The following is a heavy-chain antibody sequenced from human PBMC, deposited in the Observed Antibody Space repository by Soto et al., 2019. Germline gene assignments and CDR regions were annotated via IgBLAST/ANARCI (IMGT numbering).Heavy chain of an antibody. D-gene: IGHD3-22*01. V-gene: IGHV4-31*03. CDR3: ARAGLVITTRYFDL. CDR1: GGSISSGGYY. CDR2: IYYSGST. Sequence: QVQLQESGPGLVKPSQTLSLTCTVSGGSISSGGYYWSWIRQHPGKGLEWIGYIYYSGSTYYNPSLKSRVTITVDTSKNQISLKLSSVTAADTAVYYCARAGLVITTRYFDLWGRGTLVTVSS. J-gene: IGHJ2*01.